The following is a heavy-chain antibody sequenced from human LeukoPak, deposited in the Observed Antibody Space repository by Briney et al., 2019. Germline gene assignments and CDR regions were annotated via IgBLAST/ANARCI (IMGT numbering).Heavy chain of an antibody. J-gene: IGHJ4*02. CDR3: ARLRFSSSGSNFDY. CDR1: GYTFSSFE. CDR2: VNPSTGDT. Sequence: ASVKVSCKASGYTFSSFEIHWVRPATGQGPEWMGRVNPSTGDTTYGQKFHNRITITRDTSRRSSDMELNTLRSEDTAVYFCARLRFSSSGSNFDYWGQGTLVTVSS. D-gene: IGHD6-25*01. V-gene: IGHV1-8*03.